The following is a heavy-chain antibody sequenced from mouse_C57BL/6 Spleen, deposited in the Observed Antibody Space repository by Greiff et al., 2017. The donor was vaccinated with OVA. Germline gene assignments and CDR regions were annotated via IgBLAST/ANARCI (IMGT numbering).Heavy chain of an antibody. CDR1: GYTFTDYY. Sequence: VQLQQSGPVLVKPGASVKMSCKASGYTFTDYYMNWVKQSHGKSLEWIGVINPYNGGTSYNQKFKGKATLTVDKSSSTVYMELNRLTSEDSAVYYCTRRPDGNYDWYFDVWGTGTTVTVSS. J-gene: IGHJ1*03. CDR3: TRRPDGNYDWYFDV. CDR2: INPYNGGT. V-gene: IGHV1-19*01. D-gene: IGHD2-1*01.